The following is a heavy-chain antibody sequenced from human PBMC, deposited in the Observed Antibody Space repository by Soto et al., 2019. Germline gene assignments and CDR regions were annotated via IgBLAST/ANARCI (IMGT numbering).Heavy chain of an antibody. CDR3: ATARGQSLVHYYYYGMDV. D-gene: IGHD6-19*01. V-gene: IGHV1-24*01. CDR2: FDPEDGET. J-gene: IGHJ6*02. CDR1: GYTLTELS. Sequence: SSVKVSCKVSGYTLTELSMHWVRQAPGKGLEWMEGFDPEDGETIYAQKFQGRVTMTEDTSTDTAYMELSSLRSEDTAVYYCATARGQSLVHYYYYGMDVWGQGTTVTVSS.